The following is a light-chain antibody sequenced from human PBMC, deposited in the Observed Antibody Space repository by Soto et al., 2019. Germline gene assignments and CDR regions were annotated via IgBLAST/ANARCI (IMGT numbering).Light chain of an antibody. J-gene: IGLJ2*01. Sequence: QSALTQPASVSGSPGQSITISCTGTSNDVGGYTYVSWYQQHPGKAPKLIIYDVSNRPSGVSNRFSGSKSGNTASLTISGLQAEDEADYYCSSYTSSSTLVFGGGTQLTVL. CDR3: SSYTSSSTLV. CDR1: SNDVGGYTY. V-gene: IGLV2-14*03. CDR2: DVS.